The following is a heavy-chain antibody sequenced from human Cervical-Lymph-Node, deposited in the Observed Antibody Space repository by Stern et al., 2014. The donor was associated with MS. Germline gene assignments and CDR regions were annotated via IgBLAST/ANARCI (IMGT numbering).Heavy chain of an antibody. J-gene: IGHJ5*02. Sequence: QLQLQESGPGLVRPSETLSLTCTVSGDSISSSGFYWAWIRQPPGKGLEWIGSIYYSGNTYYNPSLESRGSISVVTSTTHFYLKLGLVTATDTAVYYCARRIYDISRFDPWGQGTLVTVSS. V-gene: IGHV4-39*02. CDR2: IYYSGNT. D-gene: IGHD3-9*01. CDR3: ARRIYDISRFDP. CDR1: GDSISSSGFY.